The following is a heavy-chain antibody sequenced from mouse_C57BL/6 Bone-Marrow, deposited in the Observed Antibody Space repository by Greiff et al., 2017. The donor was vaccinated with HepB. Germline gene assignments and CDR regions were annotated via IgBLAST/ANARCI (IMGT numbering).Heavy chain of an antibody. CDR2: IDPNSGGT. CDR1: GYTFTSYW. J-gene: IGHJ4*01. V-gene: IGHV1-72*01. Sequence: VQLQQPGAELVKPGASVKLSCKASGYTFTSYWMHWVKQRPGRGLEWIGRIDPNSGGTKYNEKFKSKATLTVDKPSSTAYTQLSSLTSEDSAVYYCARFYYGSNYLYYYAMDYWGQGTSVTVSS. CDR3: ARFYYGSNYLYYYAMDY. D-gene: IGHD1-1*01.